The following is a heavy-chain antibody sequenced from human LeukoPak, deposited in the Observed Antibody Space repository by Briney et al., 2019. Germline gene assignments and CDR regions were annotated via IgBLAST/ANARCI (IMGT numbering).Heavy chain of an antibody. V-gene: IGHV1-8*01. J-gene: IGHJ5*02. D-gene: IGHD3-3*01. Sequence: ASVKVSCKASGYTFTSYDINWVRQATGQGLEWMGWMNPNSGDTGYAQKFQGRVTMTRNTSISTAYMELSSLRSEDTAVYYCARGLNDFWSGPHPALRGLNWFDPWGQGTLVTVSS. CDR1: GYTFTSYD. CDR3: ARGLNDFWSGPHPALRGLNWFDP. CDR2: MNPNSGDT.